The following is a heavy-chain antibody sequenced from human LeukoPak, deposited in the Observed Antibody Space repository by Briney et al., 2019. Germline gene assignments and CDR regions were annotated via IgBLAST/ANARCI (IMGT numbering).Heavy chain of an antibody. D-gene: IGHD5-18*01. J-gene: IGHJ6*03. CDR2: IYTSAIISGNT. V-gene: IGHV4-4*07. CDR1: GASISSYY. Sequence: SETLSLTCTVSGASISSYYWSWIRQPPGKGLEWIGRIYTSAIISGNTNYNPSLKSRVTISVDTSKNQFSLKLSSVTAADTAVYYCARAYTAMDLRYYYYMDVWGKGTTVTVSS. CDR3: ARAYTAMDLRYYYYMDV.